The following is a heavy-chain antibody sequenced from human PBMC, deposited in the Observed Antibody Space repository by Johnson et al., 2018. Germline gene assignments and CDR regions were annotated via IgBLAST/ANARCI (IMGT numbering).Heavy chain of an antibody. J-gene: IGHJ6*03. Sequence: QVQLVESGAEVKKPGASVKVSCKASGYTFTSYDINWVRQATGQGLEWMGWMNPNSGNTGYAQKFQGRVPMTMNTAISTAYMELSSLRAEDTAVYYCARMQGSGYGLYYYYYMDVWGKGTTVTVSS. CDR1: GYTFTSYD. CDR3: ARMQGSGYGLYYYYYMDV. D-gene: IGHD5-12*01. V-gene: IGHV1-8*01. CDR2: MNPNSGNT.